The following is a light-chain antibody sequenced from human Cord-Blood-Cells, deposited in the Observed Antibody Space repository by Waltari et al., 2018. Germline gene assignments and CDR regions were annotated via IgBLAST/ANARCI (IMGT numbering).Light chain of an antibody. J-gene: IGKJ4*01. CDR3: KQYNNWPPLT. Sequence: EIVMTQSPATLSVSPGERATLSCRASQSVSSNLAWYQQKPGQAPRLLIYGASTRATCIPARFSGSGSGTEFTRTISSLQSEDFAVYYCKQYNNWPPLTFGGGTKVEIK. CDR1: QSVSSN. V-gene: IGKV3-15*01. CDR2: GAS.